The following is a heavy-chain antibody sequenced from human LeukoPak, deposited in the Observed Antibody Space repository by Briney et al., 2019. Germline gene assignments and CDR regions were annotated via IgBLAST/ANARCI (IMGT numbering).Heavy chain of an antibody. V-gene: IGHV1-46*01. CDR1: GYTFTSYY. D-gene: IGHD3-16*02. CDR2: INPSGGST. Sequence: ASVKVSCKASGYTFTSYYMHRVRQAPGQGLEWMGIINPSGGSTSYAQKFQGRVTMTRDTSTSTVYMELSSLRSEDTAVYYCARGGSYDYVWGSYRPSDFVDYWGQGTLVTVSS. CDR3: ARGGSYDYVWGSYRPSDFVDY. J-gene: IGHJ4*02.